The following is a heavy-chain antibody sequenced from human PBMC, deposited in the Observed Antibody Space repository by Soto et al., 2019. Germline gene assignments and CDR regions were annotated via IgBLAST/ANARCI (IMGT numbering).Heavy chain of an antibody. D-gene: IGHD4-17*01. V-gene: IGHV3-33*01. CDR2: IWYDGSNK. J-gene: IGHJ3*02. CDR3: ARDLSGDYGALDT. CDR1: GFTFSSYG. Sequence: GGSLRLSCAASGFTFSSYGMHWARQGPGKGLEWVAVIWYDGSNKVYADSVKGRFTISKDNSKSTLYLQMNSLRAEDTAVYYCARDLSGDYGALDTWGQGTMVTVSS.